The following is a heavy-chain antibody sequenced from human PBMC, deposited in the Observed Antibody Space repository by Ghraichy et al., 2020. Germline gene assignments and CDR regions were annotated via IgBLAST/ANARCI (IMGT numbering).Heavy chain of an antibody. CDR2: IKQDGSEK. V-gene: IGHV3-7*01. D-gene: IGHD4-17*01. Sequence: GGSLRFSCAASGFIFSTYWMSWVRQAPGKGLEWVANIKQDGSEKYYGDSVKGRFTISRDNAENSLYLQMNSLRAEDTAVYYCVRDLQPYFHDEYGTPWGRGTLVTVSS. J-gene: IGHJ5*02. CDR3: VRDLQPYFHDEYGTP. CDR1: GFIFSTYW.